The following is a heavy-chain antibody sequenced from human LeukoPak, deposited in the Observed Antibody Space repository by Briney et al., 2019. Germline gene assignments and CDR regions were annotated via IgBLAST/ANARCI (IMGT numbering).Heavy chain of an antibody. Sequence: ASVKVSCKTSGYTFSGYYMHWMRQAPGQGLEWVGWINLNSGGTNYAQKFQGRVTMTRDTSIRTAYMELSRLRYDDTAVYYCASWAGGNEPVASFDYWGQGTLVTVSS. J-gene: IGHJ4*02. V-gene: IGHV1-2*02. CDR1: GYTFSGYY. CDR3: ASWAGGNEPVASFDY. D-gene: IGHD1-14*01. CDR2: INLNSGGT.